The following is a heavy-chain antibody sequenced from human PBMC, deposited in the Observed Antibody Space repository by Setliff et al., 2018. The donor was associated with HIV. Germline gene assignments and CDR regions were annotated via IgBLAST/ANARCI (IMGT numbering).Heavy chain of an antibody. J-gene: IGHJ4*02. D-gene: IGHD6-13*01. CDR1: GFTFDDYA. Sequence: PGGSLRLSCAASGFTFDDYAMHWVRQAPGKGLEWVSLISWDGGSTYYADSVKGRFTISRDNSKNSLYLQMNSLRAEDTALYYCAKAYDLLNHGYSSSWYPDYWGQGTLVTVSS. V-gene: IGHV3-43D*03. CDR3: AKAYDLLNHGYSSSWYPDY. CDR2: ISWDGGST.